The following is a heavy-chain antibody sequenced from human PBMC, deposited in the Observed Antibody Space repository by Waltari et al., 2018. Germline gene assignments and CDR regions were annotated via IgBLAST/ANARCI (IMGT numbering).Heavy chain of an antibody. CDR1: GGSISSYY. CDR2: IYYSGGT. CDR3: ARSEHLISGYYYPDAFDI. D-gene: IGHD3-22*01. Sequence: QVQLQESGPGLVKPSETLSLTCTVSGGSISSYYWSWIRQPPGKGLEWIGYIYYSGGTNYNPALKGRVTISVDTSKNQFSLKLSSVTAADTAVYYCARSEHLISGYYYPDAFDIWGQGTMVTVSS. J-gene: IGHJ3*02. V-gene: IGHV4-59*01.